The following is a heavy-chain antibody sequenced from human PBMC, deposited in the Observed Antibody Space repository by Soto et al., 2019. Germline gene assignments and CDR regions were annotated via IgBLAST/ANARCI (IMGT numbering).Heavy chain of an antibody. J-gene: IGHJ4*02. CDR3: ARDRSLQGVVRPIYY. V-gene: IGHV1-3*01. D-gene: IGHD3-3*01. CDR2: INAGNGNT. CDR1: GYTFTNYA. Sequence: ASVKVSCKASGYTFTNYAMHWVRQAPGQRLEWMGWINAGNGNTKYSQKFQGRVTMTSDTSASTAYMELSSLRSEATAVYFCARDRSLQGVVRPIYYWGQGTLVTVSS.